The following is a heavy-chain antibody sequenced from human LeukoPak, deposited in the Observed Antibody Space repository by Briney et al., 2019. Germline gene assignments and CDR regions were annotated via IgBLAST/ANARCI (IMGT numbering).Heavy chain of an antibody. CDR1: GYTFTAYY. CDR3: ARKWIFSSGYYYFDY. Sequence: GASVKVSCKASGYTFTAYYMHWVGQAPGQGLEWMGWINPNSGGTNYAQNFQGRVTMTRDTSISTAYMELSRLRSDDTAVYYCARKWIFSSGYYYFDYWGQGTLVTVSS. CDR2: INPNSGGT. D-gene: IGHD3-22*01. J-gene: IGHJ4*02. V-gene: IGHV1-2*02.